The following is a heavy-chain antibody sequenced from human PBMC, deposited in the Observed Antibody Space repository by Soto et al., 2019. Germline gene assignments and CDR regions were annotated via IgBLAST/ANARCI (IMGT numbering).Heavy chain of an antibody. J-gene: IGHJ4*02. D-gene: IGHD6-13*01. CDR3: ARDHSSSWYLGEFDY. CDR2: ISAYNGNT. CDR1: GYTFTSYG. Sequence: ASVKVSCKASGYTFTSYGISWVRQAPGQGLEWMGWISAYNGNTNYAQKLQGRVTMTTDTSSSTAYMELRSLRSDDTAVYYCARDHSSSWYLGEFDYWGQGTLVTVSS. V-gene: IGHV1-18*01.